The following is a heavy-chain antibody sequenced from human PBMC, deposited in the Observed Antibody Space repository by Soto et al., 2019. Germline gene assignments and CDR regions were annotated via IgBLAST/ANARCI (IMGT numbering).Heavy chain of an antibody. J-gene: IGHJ4*02. CDR1: GFSLSTSGVG. V-gene: IGHV2-5*01. Sequence: QITLKESGPTLVKPTQTLTLTCTFSGFSLSTSGVGVGWIRQPPGKALEWLTFIYWYDDKHNSPFLKSRLTITKDTSKNQVILTMTSMKPVDTATYYCAHRVDAGITYSFDSWGQGTLVTVSS. CDR3: AHRVDAGITYSFDS. D-gene: IGHD2-21*01. CDR2: IYWYDDK.